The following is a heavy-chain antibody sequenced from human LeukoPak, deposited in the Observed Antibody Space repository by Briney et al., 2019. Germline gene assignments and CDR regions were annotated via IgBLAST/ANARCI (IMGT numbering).Heavy chain of an antibody. CDR3: VRDTRSYDTSGYYHFDY. J-gene: IGHJ4*02. CDR1: GASITSYY. D-gene: IGHD3-22*01. Sequence: SETLSLTCTVSGASITSYYWNWIRQPPGKGLEWIWYIHYSGSTNYNPSLKSRVTISVDTSKKQYSLILTSVTAADAAVYYCVRDTRSYDTSGYYHFDYWGQGTLVTVSS. CDR2: IHYSGST. V-gene: IGHV4-59*01.